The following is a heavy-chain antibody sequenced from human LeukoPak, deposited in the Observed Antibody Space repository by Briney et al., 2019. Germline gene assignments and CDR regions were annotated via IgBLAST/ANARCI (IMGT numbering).Heavy chain of an antibody. Sequence: PGGSLRLSWAASGFRFDVYTMHWVRQIPGKGLEWVSLIIWDVGVTYYEDSVRGRFTISRDTNKRSLFLQMSRPTTEDTPLYYRANLSATPFDPWGQGTLVPGSP. CDR3: ANLSATPFDP. CDR1: GFRFDVYT. J-gene: IGHJ5*02. CDR2: IIWDVGVT. V-gene: IGHV3-43*01.